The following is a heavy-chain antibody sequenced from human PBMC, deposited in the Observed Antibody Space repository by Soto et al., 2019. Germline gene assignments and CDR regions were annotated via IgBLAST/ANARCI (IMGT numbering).Heavy chain of an antibody. D-gene: IGHD3-9*01. V-gene: IGHV3-53*01. CDR2: IYTGGDV. J-gene: IGHJ4*02. CDR3: ARGYYNTPYYLDS. CDR1: GLTVSSNY. Sequence: EVPLVESGGTLIQPGGSLRLSCAASGLTVSSNYMTWVRQAPGKGLEWVSVIYTGGDVYYADSVKGRFTTSRDNPKNTVYIQMNSLRAEDTAVYYCARGYYNTPYYLDSWGQGTLVTVSS.